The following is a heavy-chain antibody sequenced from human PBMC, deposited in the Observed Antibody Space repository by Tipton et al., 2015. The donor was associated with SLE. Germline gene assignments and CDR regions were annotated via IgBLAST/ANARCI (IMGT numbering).Heavy chain of an antibody. CDR3: IRGFDFWSGYFA. V-gene: IGHV3-73*01. CDR2: IRSIANNYAT. CDR1: GFTFSGSS. Sequence: SLRLSCATSGFTFSGSSMQWVRQASGKGLEWVGHIRSIANNYATAYAASVKGRFTISRDDSKNTAYLQMNSLKSEDTAVYYCIRGFDFWSGYFAWGQGTLVTVSS. D-gene: IGHD3-3*01. J-gene: IGHJ5*02.